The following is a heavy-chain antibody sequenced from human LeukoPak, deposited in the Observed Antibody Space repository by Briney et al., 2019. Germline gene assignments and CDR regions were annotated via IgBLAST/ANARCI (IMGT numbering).Heavy chain of an antibody. D-gene: IGHD3-10*02. Sequence: PGGSLRLSCAASGFTFDNYAMNWVRQAPGKGLEWVSYISGGGAKRHYSDSVKGRFTISRDIPKNTLYLQINNLRAEDTAMYYCAKCSAGYYNDAFDIWGRGTMVTVSS. CDR2: ISGGGAKR. J-gene: IGHJ3*02. CDR1: GFTFDNYA. CDR3: AKCSAGYYNDAFDI. V-gene: IGHV3-23*01.